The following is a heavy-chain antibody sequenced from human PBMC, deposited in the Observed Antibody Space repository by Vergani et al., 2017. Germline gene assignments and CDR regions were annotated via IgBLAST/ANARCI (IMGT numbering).Heavy chain of an antibody. CDR1: GGSISSYY. Sequence: QVQLQESGPGLVKPSETLSLTCTVSGGSISSYYWSWIRQPPGKGLEWIGYIYYSGSTNYNPSLKSRVTISVDTSKNQCSLKLSSVTAADTAVYYCAREVGPIWCSSTSCYREKNWFDPWGQGTLVTVSS. D-gene: IGHD2-2*01. CDR3: AREVGPIWCSSTSCYREKNWFDP. J-gene: IGHJ5*02. CDR2: IYYSGST. V-gene: IGHV4-59*01.